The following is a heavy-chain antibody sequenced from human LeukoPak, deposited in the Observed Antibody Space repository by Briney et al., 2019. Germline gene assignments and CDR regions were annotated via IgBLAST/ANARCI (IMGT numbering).Heavy chain of an antibody. V-gene: IGHV1-69*06. J-gene: IGHJ6*03. CDR2: IIPIFGTA. CDR1: GGTFSSYA. D-gene: IGHD5-12*01. CDR3: ARDSGRARGYSGYSSYYYYMDV. Sequence: ASVKVSCKASGGTFSSYAISWVRQAPGQGLEWMGGIIPIFGTANYAQKFQGRVTITADKSTSTAYMELSSLRSEDTAVYYCARDSGRARGYSGYSSYYYYMDVWGKGTTVTISS.